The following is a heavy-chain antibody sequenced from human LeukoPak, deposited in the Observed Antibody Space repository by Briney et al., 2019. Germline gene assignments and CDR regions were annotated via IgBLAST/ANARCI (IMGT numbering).Heavy chain of an antibody. CDR2: IRYDGSNK. J-gene: IGHJ4*02. CDR1: GFTFSSYG. Sequence: GGSLRLSCAASGFTFSSYGMHWVRQAPGKGLEWVAFIRYDGSNKYYADSVKGRFTISRDNSKNTLYLQMNSLRAEDTAVYYCAKVQYYYDSALTFDYWGQGTLVTVSS. D-gene: IGHD3-22*01. CDR3: AKVQYYYDSALTFDY. V-gene: IGHV3-30*02.